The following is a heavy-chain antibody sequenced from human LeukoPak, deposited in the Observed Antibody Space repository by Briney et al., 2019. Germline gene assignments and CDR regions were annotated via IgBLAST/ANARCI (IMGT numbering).Heavy chain of an antibody. CDR2: ISGIGGST. CDR1: GFTFSSCA. D-gene: IGHD4-17*01. V-gene: IGHV3-23*01. J-gene: IGHJ3*02. Sequence: GGSLRLSCAASGFTFSSCAMRWVRQAPGKGLEWVSAISGIGGSTYYADSVEGRFTISRDNSKNTLYLQMNSLRAEDTAVYYCAKVIYGDYGAFDIWGQGTMVTVSS. CDR3: AKVIYGDYGAFDI.